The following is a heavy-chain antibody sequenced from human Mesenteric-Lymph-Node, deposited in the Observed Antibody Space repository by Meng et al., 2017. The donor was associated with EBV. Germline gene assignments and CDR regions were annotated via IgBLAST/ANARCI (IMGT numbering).Heavy chain of an antibody. V-gene: IGHV2-5*02. CDR3: AHQGFSTSFGY. CDR2: IYWDDDK. CDR1: GFSLNTGGVG. Sequence: QITLTQSGPTLVKPTQTLTLTCRFSGFSLNTGGVGVGWIRQPPGKALEWLALIYWDDDKRYNPSLKTRLTITKDTSKNQVVLTMTNMDPVDTATYYCAHQGFSTSFGYWGQGTLVTVSS. J-gene: IGHJ4*02. D-gene: IGHD2-2*01.